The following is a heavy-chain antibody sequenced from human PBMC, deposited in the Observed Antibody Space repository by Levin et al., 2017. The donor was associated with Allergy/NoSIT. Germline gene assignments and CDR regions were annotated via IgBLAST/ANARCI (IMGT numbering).Heavy chain of an antibody. CDR1: GFTFSDYW. Sequence: GGSLRLSCAASGFTFSDYWMTWVRQPPGKGLEWVTNINQDGTQKHHADSVKGRFTISRDNAENSLFLQMNYLGTDDTAVYFCARDTTVGGEAWGQGTLVTVSS. D-gene: IGHD4-11*01. CDR3: ARDTTVGGEA. CDR2: INQDGTQK. J-gene: IGHJ5*02. V-gene: IGHV3-7*03.